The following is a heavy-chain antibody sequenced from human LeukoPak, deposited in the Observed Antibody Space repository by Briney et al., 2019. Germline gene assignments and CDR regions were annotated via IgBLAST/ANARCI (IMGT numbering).Heavy chain of an antibody. J-gene: IGHJ3*02. Sequence: SETLSLTCTVSGGSISGYYWSWIRQPPGKGLEWIGYIYYSGSTNYNPSLKSRVTISVDTSKNQFSLKLSSVTAADTAVYYCARVSAVGGVIVTHDAFDIWGQGTMVTVSS. CDR2: IYYSGST. D-gene: IGHD3-16*02. V-gene: IGHV4-59*01. CDR3: ARVSAVGGVIVTHDAFDI. CDR1: GGSISGYY.